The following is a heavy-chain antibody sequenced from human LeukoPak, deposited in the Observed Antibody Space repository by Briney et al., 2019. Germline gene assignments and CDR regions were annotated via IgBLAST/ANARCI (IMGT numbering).Heavy chain of an antibody. CDR2: INPSDGST. V-gene: IGHV1-46*01. CDR1: GYTFTSYY. Sequence: ASVKVSCTASGYTFTSYYIHWVRQAPGQGLEWMGIINPSDGSTIYAQKFQGRVTMTRDMSTSTVYMELSSLRSEDTAMYYCARARGTTRRHDAFDIWGQGTMVTVSS. D-gene: IGHD4-11*01. J-gene: IGHJ3*02. CDR3: ARARGTTRRHDAFDI.